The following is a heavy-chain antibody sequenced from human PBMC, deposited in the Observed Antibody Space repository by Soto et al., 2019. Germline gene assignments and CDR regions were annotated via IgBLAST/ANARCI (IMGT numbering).Heavy chain of an antibody. CDR2: ISAHNGNT. J-gene: IGHJ4*02. CDR3: ARGRYGAY. CDR1: GYAFTTYG. Sequence: QVHLVQSGAEVKKPGASVKVSCKGSGYAFTTYGITWLRQAPGQGLEWMGWISAHNGNTNYAQKLQGSVTETRSLYTSTTYMELRRRSSDDTAVYYCARGRYGAYWGQGALVTVSS. V-gene: IGHV1-18*01. D-gene: IGHD3-10*01.